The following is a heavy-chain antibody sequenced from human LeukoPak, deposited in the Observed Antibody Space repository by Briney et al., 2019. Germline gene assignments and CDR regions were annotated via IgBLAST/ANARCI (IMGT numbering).Heavy chain of an antibody. J-gene: IGHJ4*02. Sequence: PSETLSLTCTVSGGSISSYYWSWIRQPPGKGLEWIGYIYYSGSTNYNPSLKSRVTISVDTSKNQFSLKLSSVTAADTAVYYCAREGFDLLTGYYAAPYFDYWGQGILVTVSS. D-gene: IGHD3-9*01. CDR1: GGSISSYY. CDR3: AREGFDLLTGYYAAPYFDY. CDR2: IYYSGST. V-gene: IGHV4-59*12.